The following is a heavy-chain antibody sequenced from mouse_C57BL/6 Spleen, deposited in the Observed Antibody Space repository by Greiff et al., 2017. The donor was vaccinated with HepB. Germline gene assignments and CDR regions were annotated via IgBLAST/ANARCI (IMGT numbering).Heavy chain of an antibody. CDR2: IRNKANGYTT. Sequence: EVKLVESGGGLVQPGGSLSLSCAASGFTFTDYYMSWVRQPPGKALEWLGFIRNKANGYTTEYSASVKGRFTISRDNSQSILYLQMNALRAEDSATYYCARSRRYYAMDYWGQGTSVTVSS. J-gene: IGHJ4*01. CDR1: GFTFTDYY. V-gene: IGHV7-3*01. CDR3: ARSRRYYAMDY.